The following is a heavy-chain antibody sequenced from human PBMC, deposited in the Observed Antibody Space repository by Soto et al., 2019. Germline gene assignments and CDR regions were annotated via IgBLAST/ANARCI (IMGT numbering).Heavy chain of an antibody. CDR3: AGGWYVNYFDY. J-gene: IGHJ4*02. CDR2: IYTGGST. D-gene: IGHD6-19*01. V-gene: IGHV3-66*01. Sequence: APGKGLEWVSVIYTGGSTYYADSVKGRFTISRDNSKNTLYLQMNSLRAEDTAVYYCAGGWYVNYFDYWGQGTLVTVSS.